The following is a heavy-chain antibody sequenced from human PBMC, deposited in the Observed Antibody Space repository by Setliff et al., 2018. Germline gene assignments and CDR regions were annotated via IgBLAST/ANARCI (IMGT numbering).Heavy chain of an antibody. Sequence: TGGSLRLSCAASGFTFSTYGLNWVRQAPGKGLEWISYLNNDGTTIYYADSVRGRFTISRDNPKNTLYLQMNSLRAEDTAVYYCAKGVGLDYYDRVDYWGQGTLVTVSS. CDR2: LNNDGTTI. J-gene: IGHJ4*02. D-gene: IGHD3-22*01. V-gene: IGHV3-48*01. CDR1: GFTFSTYG. CDR3: AKGVGLDYYDRVDY.